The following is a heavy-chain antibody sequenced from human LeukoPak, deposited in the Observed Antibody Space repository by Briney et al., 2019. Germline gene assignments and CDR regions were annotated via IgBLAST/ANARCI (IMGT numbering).Heavy chain of an antibody. D-gene: IGHD5-18*01. J-gene: IGHJ4*02. CDR1: GGSISDYH. CDR3: ATRGGYSYGYNY. Sequence: SETLSLTCTVPGGSISDYHWSWIRQPAGKVLEWIGRIYTSGSTDYNPSLKSRVAMSVDTSKNQFSLKLSSVTAADTAVYYCATRGGYSYGYNYWGQGTLVTVSS. CDR2: IYTSGST. V-gene: IGHV4-4*07.